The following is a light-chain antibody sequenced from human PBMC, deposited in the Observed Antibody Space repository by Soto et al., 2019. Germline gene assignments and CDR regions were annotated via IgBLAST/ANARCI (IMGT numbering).Light chain of an antibody. V-gene: IGKV3-15*01. CDR3: QQYTGISPT. Sequence: EIVLTQSPGTLSLSPGERATLSCRASQSVSSNFAWYQQKPGHAPTLLIYDASTRAAGVPPRFSGSGSGTEFTLSISSLQPDDDAAYYCQQYTGISPTFGQGTRLEIK. CDR2: DAS. CDR1: QSVSSN. J-gene: IGKJ5*01.